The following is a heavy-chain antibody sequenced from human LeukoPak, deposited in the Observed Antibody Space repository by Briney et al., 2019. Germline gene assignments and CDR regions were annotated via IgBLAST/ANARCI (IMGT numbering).Heavy chain of an antibody. CDR1: GGTFISYA. V-gene: IGHV1-69*01. J-gene: IGHJ5*02. Sequence: GASVTVSFTGSGGTFISYAISWGRQAPGQGLEWMGGIIPIFGTANYAQKFQGRVTITADESTSTAYMELSSLRSEDTAVYYCAREEGTSYPGWFDPWGQGTLVTVSS. CDR3: AREEGTSYPGWFDP. CDR2: IIPIFGTA. D-gene: IGHD2-2*01.